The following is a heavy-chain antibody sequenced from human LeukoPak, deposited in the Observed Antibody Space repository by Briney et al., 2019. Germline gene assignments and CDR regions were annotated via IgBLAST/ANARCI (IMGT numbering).Heavy chain of an antibody. D-gene: IGHD3-10*01. CDR1: GGTFSSYA. CDR3: ARSGSGSYYKGYYYYGMDV. Sequence: GASVKVSCKASGGTFSSYAISWVRQAPGQGLEWMGRIIPILGIANYAQKFQGRVTITADNSTSTAYMELSSLRSEDTAVYYCARSGSGSYYKGYYYYGMDVWGQGTTVTVSS. V-gene: IGHV1-69*04. CDR2: IIPILGIA. J-gene: IGHJ6*02.